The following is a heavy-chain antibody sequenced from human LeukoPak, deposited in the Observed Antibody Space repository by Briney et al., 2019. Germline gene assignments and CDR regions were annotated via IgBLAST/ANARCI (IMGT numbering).Heavy chain of an antibody. CDR3: AREDSSSLYYFDY. CDR2: IYHSGST. J-gene: IGHJ4*02. Sequence: PSQTLSLTCTVSGGSISSGGYYWSWIRQPPGKGLELIGYIYHSGSTYYNPSLKSRVTISVDRSKNQFSLKLSSVTAADTAVYYCAREDSSSLYYFDYWGQGTLVTVSS. CDR1: GGSISSGGYY. D-gene: IGHD6-13*01. V-gene: IGHV4-30-2*01.